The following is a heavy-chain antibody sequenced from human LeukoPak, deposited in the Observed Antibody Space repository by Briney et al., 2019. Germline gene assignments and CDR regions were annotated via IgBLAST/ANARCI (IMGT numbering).Heavy chain of an antibody. Sequence: GASVKVSCKASGGTFSSYAISWVRQAPGQGLEWMGGIIPIFGTANYAQKFQGRVTITADKSTSTAYMELSSLRSEDTAVYYCARSDIVVVSSCYSFDYWGQGTLVTVSP. V-gene: IGHV1-69*06. CDR3: ARSDIVVVSSCYSFDY. CDR2: IIPIFGTA. J-gene: IGHJ4*02. D-gene: IGHD2-2*01. CDR1: GGTFSSYA.